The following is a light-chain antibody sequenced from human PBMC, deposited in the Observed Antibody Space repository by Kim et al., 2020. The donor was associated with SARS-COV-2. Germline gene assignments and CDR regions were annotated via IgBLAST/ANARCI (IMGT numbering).Light chain of an antibody. CDR2: AAS. CDR1: QCAASS. V-gene: IGKV3-15*01. CDR3: QQYYSWPLT. Sequence: GERATLAGRASQCAASSWAWFRQKPGQAPRLPILAASNRAPAFTARFSGIGFGTDFTSPFSSLQSEDFAVYYCQQYYSWPLTFGGGTKVDIK. J-gene: IGKJ4*01.